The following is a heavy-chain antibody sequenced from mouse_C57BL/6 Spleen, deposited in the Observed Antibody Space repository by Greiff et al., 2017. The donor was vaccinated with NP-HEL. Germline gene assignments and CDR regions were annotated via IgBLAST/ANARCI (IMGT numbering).Heavy chain of an antibody. Sequence: EVQVVESGGGLVKPGGSLKLSCAASGFTFSDYGMHWVRQAPEKGLEWVAYISSGSSTIYYVDTVKGRFTISRDNAKNTLFLQMTSLRSEDTAMYYCARRAYDEAMDYWGQGTSVTVSS. V-gene: IGHV5-17*01. CDR2: ISSGSSTI. J-gene: IGHJ4*01. D-gene: IGHD2-12*01. CDR3: ARRAYDEAMDY. CDR1: GFTFSDYG.